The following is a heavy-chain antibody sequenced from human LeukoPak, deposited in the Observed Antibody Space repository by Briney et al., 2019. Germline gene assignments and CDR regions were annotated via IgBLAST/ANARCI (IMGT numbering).Heavy chain of an antibody. CDR1: GGSISSSSYY. CDR2: IYYSGST. D-gene: IGHD2-2*01. Sequence: SETLSLTCTVSGGSISSSSYYWGWIRQPPGKGLEWIGSIYYSGSTNYNPSLKSRVTMSVDTSKNQFSLKLSSVTAADTAVYYCASIGYCSSTSCYGEDYWGQGTLVTVSS. V-gene: IGHV4-39*07. CDR3: ASIGYCSSTSCYGEDY. J-gene: IGHJ4*02.